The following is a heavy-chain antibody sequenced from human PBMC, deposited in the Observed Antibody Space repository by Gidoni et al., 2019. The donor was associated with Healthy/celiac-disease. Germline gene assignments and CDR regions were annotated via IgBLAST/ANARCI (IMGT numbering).Heavy chain of an antibody. J-gene: IGHJ6*02. D-gene: IGHD3-22*01. Sequence: EVQLVESGGGLVKPGGSRRLSCAASGFTFSKAWLSWVRQAPGKGLGWVGRIKSKTDGGTTDYAAPVKGRFTISRDDSKNTLYLQMTSLKTEDTAVYYCTTDSSGYHYYYGMDVWGQGTTVTVSS. CDR2: IKSKTDGGTT. V-gene: IGHV3-15*01. CDR1: GFTFSKAW. CDR3: TTDSSGYHYYYGMDV.